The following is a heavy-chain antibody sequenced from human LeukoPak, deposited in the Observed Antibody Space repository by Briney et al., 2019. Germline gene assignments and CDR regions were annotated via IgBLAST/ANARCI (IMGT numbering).Heavy chain of an antibody. Sequence: SETLSLTCTVSGGSISSTNYYWGWIRQPPGKGLEWIGSIYYSGSTYYNPSLKSRVTISVDTSKNQFSLKLSSVTAADTAVYYCARQIVLLWFGASKGWFDPWGQGTLVTVSS. D-gene: IGHD3-10*01. V-gene: IGHV4-39*01. CDR1: GGSISSTNYY. CDR3: ARQIVLLWFGASKGWFDP. CDR2: IYYSGST. J-gene: IGHJ5*02.